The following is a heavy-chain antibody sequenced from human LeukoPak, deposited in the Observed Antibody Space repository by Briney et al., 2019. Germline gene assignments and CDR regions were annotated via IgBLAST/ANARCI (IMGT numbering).Heavy chain of an antibody. D-gene: IGHD6-19*01. CDR3: AREIAVAGPDRYYYYGMDV. Sequence: SVKVSCKASGYTFTSYGISWVRQAPGQGLEWMGGIIPIFGTANYAQKFQGRVTITADESTSTAYMELSSLRSEDTAVYYCAREIAVAGPDRYYYYGMDVWGQGTTVTVSS. J-gene: IGHJ6*02. V-gene: IGHV1-69*13. CDR2: IIPIFGTA. CDR1: GYTFTSYG.